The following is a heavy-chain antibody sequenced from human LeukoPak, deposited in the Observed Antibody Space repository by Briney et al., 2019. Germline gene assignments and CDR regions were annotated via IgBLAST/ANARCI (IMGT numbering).Heavy chain of an antibody. Sequence: SQTLSLTCTVSGGSISSGSYYWSWIRQPAGKGLEWIGRIYTSGSTNYNPSLKSRVTMSADTSKNQLSLKLSSVTAADTAVYYCVRVKWELLAAFDIWGQGTMVTVSS. J-gene: IGHJ3*02. V-gene: IGHV4-61*02. CDR3: VRVKWELLAAFDI. CDR2: IYTSGST. D-gene: IGHD1-26*01. CDR1: GGSISSGSYY.